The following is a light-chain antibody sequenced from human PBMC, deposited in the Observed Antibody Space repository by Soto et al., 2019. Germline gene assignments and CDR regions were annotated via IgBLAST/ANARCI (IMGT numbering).Light chain of an antibody. CDR1: QSVSSSY. V-gene: IGKV3-20*01. Sequence: EIVLTQSPGTLSLSPGERATLSCRASQSVSSSYLAWYQQKPGQAPRLLIYGTSSRATAIPDRFSGSGSGTEFTLTISSLQPDDFATYYCQQYNSYSPITFGQGTRLEIK. CDR3: QQYNSYSPIT. J-gene: IGKJ5*01. CDR2: GTS.